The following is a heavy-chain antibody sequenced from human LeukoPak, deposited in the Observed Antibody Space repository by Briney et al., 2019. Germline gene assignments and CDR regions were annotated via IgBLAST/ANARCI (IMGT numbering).Heavy chain of an antibody. V-gene: IGHV4-39*01. CDR3: ARLTPYSGSPLGDY. CDR1: GGSISSSSSF. Sequence: SETLSLTCTVSGGSISSSSSFWGWIRQPPGKGLEWIGSISYSGSAYYNPSLKSRVTISGDTSKNQFSLKLSSVTAADTAVYYCARLTPYSGSPLGDYWGQGTLVTVSS. J-gene: IGHJ4*02. D-gene: IGHD1-26*01. CDR2: ISYSGSA.